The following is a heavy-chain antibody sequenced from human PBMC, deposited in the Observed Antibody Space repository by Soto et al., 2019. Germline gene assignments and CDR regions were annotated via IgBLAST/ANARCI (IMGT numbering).Heavy chain of an antibody. V-gene: IGHV3-23*01. CDR3: TKRSGGFSEFDY. Sequence: EVQLLESGGGLVQAGGSLRLSCAASGFSFGNFAMNWVRQPPGKGLEWVSSVDFSGTYTFYAASVKGRFSISRDNSHNMVYLEMNGLRADDTAVYYCTKRSGGFSEFDYWGQGARVTVSS. CDR1: GFSFGNFA. J-gene: IGHJ4*02. CDR2: VDFSGTYT. D-gene: IGHD5-12*01.